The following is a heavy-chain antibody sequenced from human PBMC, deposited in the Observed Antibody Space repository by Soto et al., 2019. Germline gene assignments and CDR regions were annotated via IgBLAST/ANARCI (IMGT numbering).Heavy chain of an antibody. CDR1: GFTFSSYT. D-gene: IGHD6-19*01. CDR2: ISGSGGST. Sequence: EVQLLESGGGLVQPGGSLRLSCAASGFTFSSYTMSWVRQAPGKGLEWVSAISGSGGSTYYADSVKGRFTISRDNSKNTLYLQMNSLRAEDTAVYYCANSIGSGWYYGMDVWGQGTTVTVSS. J-gene: IGHJ6*02. CDR3: ANSIGSGWYYGMDV. V-gene: IGHV3-23*01.